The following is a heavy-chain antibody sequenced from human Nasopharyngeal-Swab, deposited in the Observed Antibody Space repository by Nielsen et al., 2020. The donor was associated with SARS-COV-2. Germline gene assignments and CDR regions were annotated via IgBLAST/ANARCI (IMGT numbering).Heavy chain of an antibody. CDR2: INAGNGNT. CDR1: GYTFTSYA. J-gene: IGHJ4*02. V-gene: IGHV1-3*01. CDR3: ARNLRAHYYYDSSGYTGPADY. D-gene: IGHD3-22*01. Sequence: SVKVSCKASGYTFTSYAMHWVRQAPGQRLEWMGWINAGNGNTKYSQKFQGRVTITRDTSASTAYMELSSLRSEDTAVYYCARNLRAHYYYDSSGYTGPADYWGQGTLVTVSS.